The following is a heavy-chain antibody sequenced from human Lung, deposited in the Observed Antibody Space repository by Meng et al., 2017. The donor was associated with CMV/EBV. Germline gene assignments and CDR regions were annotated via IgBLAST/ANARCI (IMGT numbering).Heavy chain of an antibody. D-gene: IGHD2-2*01. CDR2: ISGSGGST. J-gene: IGHJ4*02. CDR3: AKDDKPTKYIVVVPAAGDY. CDR1: GFTFSSYA. Sequence: GGSLRLSCAASGFTFSSYAMSWVRQAPGKGLEWVSAISGSGGSTYYADSVKGRFTISRDNSKNTLYLQMNSLRAEDTAVYYCAKDDKPTKYIVVVPAAGDYWXQGKXVTVDS. V-gene: IGHV3-23*01.